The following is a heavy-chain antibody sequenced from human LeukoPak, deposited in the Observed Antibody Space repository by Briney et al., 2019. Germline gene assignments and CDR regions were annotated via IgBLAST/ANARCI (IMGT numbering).Heavy chain of an antibody. V-gene: IGHV4-4*07. Sequence: PSETLSLTCTVSGGSISSYYWSWIRQPAGKGLGWIGRIYTSGSTNYNPSLKSRVTMSVDTSKNQFSLKLSSVTAADTAVYYCARESSRGITYDYWGQGTLVTVSS. CDR2: IYTSGST. CDR1: GGSISSYY. CDR3: ARESSRGITYDY. J-gene: IGHJ4*02.